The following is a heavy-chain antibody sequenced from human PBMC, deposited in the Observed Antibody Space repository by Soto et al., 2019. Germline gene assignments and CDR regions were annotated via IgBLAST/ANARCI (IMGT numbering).Heavy chain of an antibody. D-gene: IGHD6-6*01. CDR1: GFTFSSYR. Sequence: PGGSLRLSCAASGFTFSSYRMSWVRQAPGKGLEWVANIKQDGSEKYYVDSVKGRFTISRDNAKNSLYLQMNSLRAEDTAVYYCARVGYSSSSNGPRYYYYYYGMDVWGQGTTVTVSS. V-gene: IGHV3-7*01. CDR2: IKQDGSEK. J-gene: IGHJ6*02. CDR3: ARVGYSSSSNGPRYYYYYYGMDV.